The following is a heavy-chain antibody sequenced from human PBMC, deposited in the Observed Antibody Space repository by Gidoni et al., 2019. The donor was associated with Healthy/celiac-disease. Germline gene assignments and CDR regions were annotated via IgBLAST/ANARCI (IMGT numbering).Heavy chain of an antibody. CDR3: TTDLYCSSTSCYYYYYGMDV. CDR2: IKSKTDGGTT. D-gene: IGHD2-2*01. Sequence: EVQLVESGGGLVKPGGSLRLSCAASGFTFSNAWMSWVRQAPGKGLEWVGRIKSKTDGGTTDYAAPVKGRFTISRDDSKNTLYLQMNSLKTEDTAVYYCTTDLYCSSTSCYYYYYGMDVWGQGTTVTVSS. V-gene: IGHV3-15*01. J-gene: IGHJ6*02. CDR1: GFTFSNAW.